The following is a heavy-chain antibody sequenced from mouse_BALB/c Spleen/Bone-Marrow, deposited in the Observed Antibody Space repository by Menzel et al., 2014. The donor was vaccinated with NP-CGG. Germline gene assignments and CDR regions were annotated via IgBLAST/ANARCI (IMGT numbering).Heavy chain of an antibody. CDR1: GFTFSSYA. CDR3: ARHAYYDQTEVSFVY. Sequence: DVKLVESGGGLVKPGGSLKLSCAASGFTFSSYAMSWVRQTPEKRLEWVASISSGGSTYYPDSVKGRFTISRDNARNILYLQMSSLRSEDTAMYYCARHAYYDQTEVSFVYWGQGTLVTVSA. CDR2: ISSGGST. D-gene: IGHD2-4*01. J-gene: IGHJ3*01. V-gene: IGHV5-6-5*01.